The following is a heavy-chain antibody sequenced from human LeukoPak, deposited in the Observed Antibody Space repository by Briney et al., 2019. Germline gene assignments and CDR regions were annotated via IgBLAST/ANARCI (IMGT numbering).Heavy chain of an antibody. Sequence: SVKVSCKASGFTFTSSAMQWVRQARGQRLEWIGWIVVGSGNTNYAQKFQERVTITRGMSTSTAYMGLSSLRSEDTALYYCAAGFGGGLASEFDFWGQGTLVTVSS. D-gene: IGHD3-16*01. CDR2: IVVGSGNT. CDR1: GFTFTSSA. V-gene: IGHV1-58*02. J-gene: IGHJ4*02. CDR3: AAGFGGGLASEFDF.